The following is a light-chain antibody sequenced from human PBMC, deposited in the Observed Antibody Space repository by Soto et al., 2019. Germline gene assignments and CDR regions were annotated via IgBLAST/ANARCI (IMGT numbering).Light chain of an antibody. J-gene: IGKJ2*01. CDR1: KSISTW. CDR3: HHYNSYSVT. V-gene: IGKV1-5*03. Sequence: DIQMTQSPSTLSASVGDRVTITCRASKSISTWLAWYQQKPGTAPNLLIYKASTLQSGVPSRFSGSGSGTEFTLLISSLQPDDFATYYCHHYNSYSVTFGQGTKLVI. CDR2: KAS.